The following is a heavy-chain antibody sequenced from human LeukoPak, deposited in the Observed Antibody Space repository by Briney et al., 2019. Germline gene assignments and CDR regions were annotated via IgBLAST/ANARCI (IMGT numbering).Heavy chain of an antibody. Sequence: ASVKVSCKASGYTFTGYYIHWVRQAPGQGLEWMGIINPSGGSTSYAQKFQGRVTMTRDMSTSTVYMELSSLRSEDTAVYYCASSSGWPDAFDIWGQGTMVTVSS. D-gene: IGHD6-19*01. J-gene: IGHJ3*02. CDR1: GYTFTGYY. CDR2: INPSGGST. CDR3: ASSSGWPDAFDI. V-gene: IGHV1-46*01.